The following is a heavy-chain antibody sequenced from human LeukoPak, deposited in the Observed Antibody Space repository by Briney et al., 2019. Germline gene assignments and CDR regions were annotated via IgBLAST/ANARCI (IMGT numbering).Heavy chain of an antibody. CDR3: AREDNGGATDDGFDV. J-gene: IGHJ3*01. CDR1: GFAVSNKF. Sequence: GGSLRLSCAASGFAVSNKFMYWVRQAPGKGLEWVSVIRVGDVTHYADSVKGRFTTPRDSSKNTVYLQMESLRVEDTAVYYCAREDNGGATDDGFDVWGHGTVVTVSS. D-gene: IGHD3-16*01. V-gene: IGHV3-53*01. CDR2: IRVGDVT.